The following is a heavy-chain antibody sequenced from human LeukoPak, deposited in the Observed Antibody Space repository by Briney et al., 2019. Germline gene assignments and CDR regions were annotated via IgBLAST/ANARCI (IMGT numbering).Heavy chain of an antibody. V-gene: IGHV4-34*01. D-gene: IGHD6-19*01. CDR3: ASFLAVAGTLTFDY. CDR2: INHSGST. Sequence: PSETLSLTCAVYGGSFSGYYWSWIRQPPGKGLEWIGEINHSGSTNYNPSLKSRVTISVDTSKNQFSLKLSSVTAADTAVYYCASFLAVAGTLTFDYWGQGTLVTVSS. J-gene: IGHJ4*02. CDR1: GGSFSGYY.